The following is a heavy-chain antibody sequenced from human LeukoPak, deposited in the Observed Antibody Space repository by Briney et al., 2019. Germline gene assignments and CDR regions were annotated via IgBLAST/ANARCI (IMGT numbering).Heavy chain of an antibody. CDR3: AREGGFYRPLDY. CDR1: GFTFSNAW. Sequence: PGGSLRLSCAASGFTFSNAWMSWVRQPPGKGLEWIGEVHLDGRTNYNPSLESRLTMSVDMSANQVSLKLTSVTAADTAVYYCAREGGFYRPLDYSGQGTLVTVSS. CDR2: VHLDGRT. J-gene: IGHJ4*02. V-gene: IGHV4-4*02. D-gene: IGHD3-3*01.